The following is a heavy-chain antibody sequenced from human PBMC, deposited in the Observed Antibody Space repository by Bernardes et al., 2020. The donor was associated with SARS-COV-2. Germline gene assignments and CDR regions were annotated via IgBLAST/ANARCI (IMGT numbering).Heavy chain of an antibody. D-gene: IGHD2-8*01. CDR2: INPNSGGT. J-gene: IGHJ3*02. V-gene: IGHV1-2*02. Sequence: ASVKVSCKASGYTFTGYYMHWVRQAPGQGFEWMGWINPNSGGTNYAQKFQGRVTMTRDTSISTAYMELSRLRSDDTAVYYCARSILYCTNGVCPDAFDIWGQGTMVTVSS. CDR3: ARSILYCTNGVCPDAFDI. CDR1: GYTFTGYY.